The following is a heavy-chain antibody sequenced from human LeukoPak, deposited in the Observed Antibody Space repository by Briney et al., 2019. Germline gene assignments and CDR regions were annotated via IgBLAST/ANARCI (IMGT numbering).Heavy chain of an antibody. CDR1: GGSITTGGYY. CDR2: ISYSGST. D-gene: IGHD5-18*01. Sequence: SETLSLTCTVSGGSITTGGYYWSWVRQHPVKGLEWIGYISYSGSTYYNPSLKSRLTISQDTSTNQFSLKLSSVTAADTAAYYCARNGYTYGLDYWGQGTLVTVSS. J-gene: IGHJ4*02. CDR3: ARNGYTYGLDY. V-gene: IGHV4-31*03.